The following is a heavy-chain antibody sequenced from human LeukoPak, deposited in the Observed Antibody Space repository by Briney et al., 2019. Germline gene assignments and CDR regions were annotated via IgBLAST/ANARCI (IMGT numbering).Heavy chain of an antibody. D-gene: IGHD3-3*01. CDR1: GYTFTGYY. V-gene: IGHV1-18*01. CDR2: ISAYNGNT. J-gene: IGHJ6*03. CDR3: ARVGRITIFGVAIYYYYYMDV. Sequence: ASVKVSCKASGYTFTGYYMHWVRQAPGQGLEWMGWISAYNGNTNYAQKLQGRVTMTTDTSTSTAYMELRSLRSDDTAVYYCARVGRITIFGVAIYYYYYMDVWGKGTTVTVSS.